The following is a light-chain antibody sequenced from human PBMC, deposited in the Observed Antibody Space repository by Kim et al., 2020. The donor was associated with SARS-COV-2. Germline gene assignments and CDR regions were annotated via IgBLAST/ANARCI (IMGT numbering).Light chain of an antibody. V-gene: IGLV2-14*03. CDR3: SSYTSSSTLEV. J-gene: IGLJ2*01. CDR1: SSDVGGYNY. Sequence: QSITIAGTGTSSDVGGYNYVSWYQQHPGKAPKLMIYDVSNRPSGVSNRFSGFKSGNTASLTISGLQAEDEADYYCSSYTSSSTLEVFGGGTQLTVL. CDR2: DVS.